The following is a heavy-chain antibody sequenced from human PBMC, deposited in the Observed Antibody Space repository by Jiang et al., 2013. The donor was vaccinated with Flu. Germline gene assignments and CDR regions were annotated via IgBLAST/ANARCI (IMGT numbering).Heavy chain of an antibody. J-gene: IGHJ4*02. CDR2: MSNSGSP. CDR1: GDSVSSGSYY. Sequence: GPGLVKPSETLSLTCTVSGDSVSSGSYYWGWIRQPPGKGLEWIGSMSNSGSPYYNPSLKSRITISVDTSKNQFSLKLRSVTAADTAVYYCAIYVVVPNLHFDYWGQGTLVTVSS. CDR3: AIYVVVPNLHFDY. D-gene: IGHD2-15*01. V-gene: IGHV4-39*01.